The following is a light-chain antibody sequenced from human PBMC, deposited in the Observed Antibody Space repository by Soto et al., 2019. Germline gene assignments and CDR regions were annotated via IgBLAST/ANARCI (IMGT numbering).Light chain of an antibody. CDR1: QTINSN. CDR3: QQYNNWPPTIT. V-gene: IGKV3-15*01. J-gene: IGKJ5*01. Sequence: EIVMTQSPATLSVSPGERATLSCRANQTINSNLAWYQQKPGQAPRLLIYGASTRATGIPARFSGSGSGTEFTLTISSLQSEDFAVYYCQQYNNWPPTITFGQGTRLEIK. CDR2: GAS.